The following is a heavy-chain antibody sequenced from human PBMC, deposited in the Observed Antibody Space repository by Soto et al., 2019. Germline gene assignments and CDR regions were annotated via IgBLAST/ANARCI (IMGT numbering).Heavy chain of an antibody. CDR2: IIPILGIA. J-gene: IGHJ6*02. Sequence: QVQLVQSGAEVKKPGSSVKVSCKASGGTFSSYTISWVRQAPGQGLEWMGRIIPILGIANYAQKFQGRVTITADKATSTAYMELSSLRSEDTAVYYCARDCGCNSGSCYYYYGMDVWGQGTTVTVSS. CDR3: ARDCGCNSGSCYYYYGMDV. V-gene: IGHV1-69*08. D-gene: IGHD4-4*01. CDR1: GGTFSSYT.